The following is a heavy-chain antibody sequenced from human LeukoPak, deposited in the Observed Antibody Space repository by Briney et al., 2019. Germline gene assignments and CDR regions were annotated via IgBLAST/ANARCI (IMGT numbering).Heavy chain of an antibody. J-gene: IGHJ5*02. V-gene: IGHV1-2*02. CDR2: INPNSGGT. CDR1: GYTFTGYY. CDR3: ARDLIAAVYNWFEP. Sequence: ASVKVSCKASGYTFTGYYMHWVRQAPGQGLEWMGWINPNSGGTNYAQKFQGRVTMTRDTSISTAYMELSRLRSDDTAVYYCARDLIAAVYNWFEPWGQGTLVTVSS. D-gene: IGHD6-13*01.